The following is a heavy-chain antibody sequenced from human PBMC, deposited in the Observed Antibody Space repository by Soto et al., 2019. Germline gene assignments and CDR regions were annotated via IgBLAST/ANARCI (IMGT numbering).Heavy chain of an antibody. D-gene: IGHD3-16*01. Sequence: QVQLVQSGAEVKKPGSSVKVSCKASGGTFSSYAINWVRQAPGQGLEWMVGIIPIFATADYAQKFQGRVTITADESTSTAYMELSSLRSEATAVYYCAQCLLGVNYYYGMDVWGQGTTVTVSS. V-gene: IGHV1-69*12. CDR1: GGTFSSYA. CDR3: AQCLLGVNYYYGMDV. CDR2: IIPIFATA. J-gene: IGHJ6*02.